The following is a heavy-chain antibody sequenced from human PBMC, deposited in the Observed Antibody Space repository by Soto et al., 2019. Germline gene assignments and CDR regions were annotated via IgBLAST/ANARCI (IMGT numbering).Heavy chain of an antibody. CDR1: GHTLANYY. CDR2: INSSGSST. D-gene: IGHD1-26*01. CDR3: ARDGTEGDY. V-gene: IGHV1-46*03. J-gene: IGHJ4*02. Sequence: ASVTVCCKASGHTLANYYMHWVRRAPGQGLEWMGIINSSGSSTSYAQKFQGRVTMTRDTSTSTVYMELSSLRSEDTAVYYCARDGTEGDYWGQGTLVTVSS.